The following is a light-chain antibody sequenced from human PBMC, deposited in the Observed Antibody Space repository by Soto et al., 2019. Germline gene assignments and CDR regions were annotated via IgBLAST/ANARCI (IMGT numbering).Light chain of an antibody. Sequence: DIQMTQSPSSLSASVGDRVTITCRASQTIKNYLNWYLQKPGKAPKLLIYAASSLQMGVPSRFSGSGSGTDFTLTISSLQPEDFATYYCQQSYSNIRTFGQGTKVEI. V-gene: IGKV1-39*01. CDR1: QTIKNY. J-gene: IGKJ1*01. CDR3: QQSYSNIRT. CDR2: AAS.